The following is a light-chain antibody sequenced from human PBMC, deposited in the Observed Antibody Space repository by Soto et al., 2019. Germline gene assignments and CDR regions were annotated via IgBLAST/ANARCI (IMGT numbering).Light chain of an antibody. CDR3: QQSYSPPYT. CDR2: GAS. J-gene: IGKJ2*01. Sequence: EIVLTQSPGTLSLSPGERATLSCRASQSVSSSYLAWYQQKPGQAPRLLIYGASSRATGIPDRFSGSGSGTDFTLTISSLQPEDFATYYSQQSYSPPYTFGQGTKLEIQ. V-gene: IGKV3-20*01. CDR1: QSVSSSY.